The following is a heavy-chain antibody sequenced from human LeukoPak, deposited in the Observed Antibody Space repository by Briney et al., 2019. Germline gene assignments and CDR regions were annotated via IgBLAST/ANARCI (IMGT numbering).Heavy chain of an antibody. CDR1: GGSISSSLYY. V-gene: IGHV4-39*07. CDR3: ARGAIAAAGPFDY. CDR2: MDYSGSN. J-gene: IGHJ4*02. D-gene: IGHD6-13*01. Sequence: SETLSLTCTVSGGSISSSLYYWGWLRQPPGKGLEWIGSMDYSGSNYYNPSFKSRVTISLDTSKNQFSLKLTSVTAADTAVYFCARGAIAAAGPFDYWGQGTLVTVSS.